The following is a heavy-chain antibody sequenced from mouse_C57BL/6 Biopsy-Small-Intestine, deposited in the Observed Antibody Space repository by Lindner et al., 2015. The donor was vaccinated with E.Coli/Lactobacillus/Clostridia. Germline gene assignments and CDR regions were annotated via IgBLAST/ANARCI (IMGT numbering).Heavy chain of an antibody. Sequence: VQLQESGAELARPGASVKLSCKASGYTFTSYGISWVKQRTGQGLEWIGEIYPRSGNTYYNEKFKGKASFTADSSSNIAYMQLSSLTTEDFAIYYCSRGGLLRRAMDYWGQGTSVTVSS. CDR3: SRGGLLRRAMDY. CDR1: GYTFTSYG. D-gene: IGHD1-1*01. CDR2: IYPRSGNT. J-gene: IGHJ4*01. V-gene: IGHV1-81*01.